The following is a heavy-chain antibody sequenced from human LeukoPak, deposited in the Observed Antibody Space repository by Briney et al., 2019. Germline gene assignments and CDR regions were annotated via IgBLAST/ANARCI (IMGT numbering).Heavy chain of an antibody. CDR3: AREGDYYGSGSYSDY. Sequence: SVKVSRKASGGTFSSYAISWVRQAPGQGLEWMGGIIPIFGTANYAQEFQGRVTITADKSTSTAYMELSSLRSEDTAVYYCAREGDYYGSGSYSDYWGQGTLVTVSS. CDR2: IIPIFGTA. D-gene: IGHD3-10*01. V-gene: IGHV1-69*06. CDR1: GGTFSSYA. J-gene: IGHJ4*02.